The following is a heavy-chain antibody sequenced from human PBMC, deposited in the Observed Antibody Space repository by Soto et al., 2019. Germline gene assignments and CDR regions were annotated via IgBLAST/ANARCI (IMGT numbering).Heavy chain of an antibody. CDR1: GFTFSSYG. J-gene: IGHJ4*02. CDR3: ARVNYGDYGIDY. D-gene: IGHD4-17*01. V-gene: IGHV3-33*01. Sequence: QVQLVESGGGVVQPGRSLRLSCAASGFTFSSYGMHWVRQAPGKGLEWVAVIWYDGSNKYYADSVKGRFTISRDNSKNTLYLQMNSLGAEDTAVYYCARVNYGDYGIDYWGQGTLVTVSS. CDR2: IWYDGSNK.